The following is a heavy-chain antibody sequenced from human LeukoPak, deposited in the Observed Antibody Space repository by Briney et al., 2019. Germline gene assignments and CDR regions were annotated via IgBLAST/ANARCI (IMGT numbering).Heavy chain of an antibody. Sequence: GGSLRLSCTASGFTFSSCEMNWVRQAPGKGLEWISYISKSGGPIYYADSVQGRFTISRENAKNSLYLQMNSLRAEDTAIYYCARVARDYYLWSDPIETFYFGSWGQGTLVTVSS. V-gene: IGHV3-48*03. J-gene: IGHJ4*02. D-gene: IGHD3-3*01. CDR1: GFTFSSCE. CDR2: ISKSGGPI. CDR3: ARVARDYYLWSDPIETFYFGS.